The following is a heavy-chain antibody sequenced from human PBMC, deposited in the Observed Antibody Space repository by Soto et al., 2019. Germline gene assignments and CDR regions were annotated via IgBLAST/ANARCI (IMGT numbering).Heavy chain of an antibody. CDR1: GFTFDDYG. J-gene: IGHJ4*02. CDR2: INWNGGST. V-gene: IGHV3-20*01. Sequence: PGGSLRLSCAASGFTFDDYGMSWVRQAPGKGLEWVSGINWNGGSTGYADSVKGRFTISRDNAKNSLYLQMNSLRAEDTALYHCARALEYSLRPPFDYWGQGTLVTVSS. D-gene: IGHD6-6*01. CDR3: ARALEYSLRPPFDY.